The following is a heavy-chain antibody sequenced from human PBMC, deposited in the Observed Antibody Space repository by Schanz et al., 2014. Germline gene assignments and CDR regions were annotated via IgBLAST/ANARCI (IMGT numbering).Heavy chain of an antibody. D-gene: IGHD3-10*01. CDR1: GGTFNSYT. Sequence: QVQLVQSGAEVKKPGSSMKVSCKASGGTFNSYTINWVRQAPGQGLEWMGRIIPILDVGNYAQQFQGRVSITADTSTNTAYMELSSLTSEDTAVHYCARGRGFYDYWGQGTLVTVSS. CDR3: ARGRGFYDY. V-gene: IGHV1-69*02. CDR2: IIPILDVG. J-gene: IGHJ4*02.